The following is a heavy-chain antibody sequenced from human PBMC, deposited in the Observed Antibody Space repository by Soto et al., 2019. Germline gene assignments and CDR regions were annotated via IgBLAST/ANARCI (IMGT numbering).Heavy chain of an antibody. CDR1: GYTFTGYY. J-gene: IGHJ6*02. Sequence: QVQLVQSGAEVKKPGASVKVSCKASGYTFTGYYMHWVRQAPGQGLEWMGWINPNSGGTNYAQKCQGRVTMTRDTSISTAYMELSRLRSDDTAVYYCARDREGYCSGGSCRIYYYYGMDVWGQGTTVTVSS. D-gene: IGHD2-15*01. CDR3: ARDREGYCSGGSCRIYYYYGMDV. CDR2: INPNSGGT. V-gene: IGHV1-2*02.